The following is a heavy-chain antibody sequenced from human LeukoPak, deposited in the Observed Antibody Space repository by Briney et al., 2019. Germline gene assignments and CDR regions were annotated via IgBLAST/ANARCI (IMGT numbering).Heavy chain of an antibody. D-gene: IGHD1-14*01. CDR2: IYYSAST. CDR3: AREGGGNPTTLSNWFDP. Sequence: SETLSLTCTVSGGSISSYYWSWIRQPPGKGLEYIGYIYYSASTNYNPSLKSRVTISVDTSKNQFSLKLSSVTAADTAVYYYAREGGGNPTTLSNWFDPWGQGILVSVSS. J-gene: IGHJ5*02. V-gene: IGHV4-59*01. CDR1: GGSISSYY.